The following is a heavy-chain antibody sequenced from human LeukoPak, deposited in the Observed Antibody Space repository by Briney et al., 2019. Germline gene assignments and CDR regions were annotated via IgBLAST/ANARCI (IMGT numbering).Heavy chain of an antibody. Sequence: GGSLRLSCAASGFTFSTYGMHWVRQAPGKGLEWVAVISYDGSNKYYADSVKGRFTISRDNSKNTLYLQMNSLRAEDTAVYYCARVAWFGEFPSYFDYWGQGTLVTVSS. CDR2: ISYDGSNK. CDR1: GFTFSTYG. D-gene: IGHD3-10*01. V-gene: IGHV3-30*03. CDR3: ARVAWFGEFPSYFDY. J-gene: IGHJ4*02.